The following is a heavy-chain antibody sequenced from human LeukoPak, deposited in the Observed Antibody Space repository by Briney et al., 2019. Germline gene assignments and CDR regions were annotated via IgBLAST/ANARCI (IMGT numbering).Heavy chain of an antibody. CDR2: MYTGGSA. CDR1: GGSISSYY. Sequence: PSETLSLTCTVSGGSISSYYWSWIRQPAGKGLEWIGRMYTGGSANYNPSLKSRVTMSVVTSKNQFSLKVNSVTAADTAVYYCASTTVTTDYWGQGSLVTVSS. J-gene: IGHJ4*02. D-gene: IGHD4-17*01. CDR3: ASTTVTTDY. V-gene: IGHV4-4*07.